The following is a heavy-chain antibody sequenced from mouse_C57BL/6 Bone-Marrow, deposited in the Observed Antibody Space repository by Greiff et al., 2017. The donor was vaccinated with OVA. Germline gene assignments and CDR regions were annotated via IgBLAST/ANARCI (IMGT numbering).Heavy chain of an antibody. CDR3: ARSHYGNYDYFDY. CDR1: GYAFTNYL. D-gene: IGHD2-1*01. V-gene: IGHV1-54*01. CDR2: INPGSGGT. J-gene: IGHJ2*01. Sequence: QVQLQQSGAELVRPGTSVKVSCKASGYAFTNYLIEWVKQRPGQGLEWIGVINPGSGGTNYNEKFKGKATLTADKSSSTAYMQRSSLTSEDSAVYFCARSHYGNYDYFDYWGQGTTLTVSS.